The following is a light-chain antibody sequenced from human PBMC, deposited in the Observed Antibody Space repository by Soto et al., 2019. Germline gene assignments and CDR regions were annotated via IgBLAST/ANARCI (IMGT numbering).Light chain of an antibody. CDR3: QQYDNLLPIT. CDR1: QDISKN. V-gene: IGKV1-33*01. J-gene: IGKJ5*01. CDR2: DAS. Sequence: IQMTQSPSSLSASVGDRVTITCQASQDISKNLNWYQQKLGKAPKLLIYDASSLQTGVPARFSGSETETHFTITISSLQPEDIATYYCQQYDNLLPITFGQGTRLEIK.